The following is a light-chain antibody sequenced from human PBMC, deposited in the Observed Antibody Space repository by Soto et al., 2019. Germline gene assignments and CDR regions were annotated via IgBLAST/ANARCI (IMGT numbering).Light chain of an antibody. CDR1: QSITTY. Sequence: DIQMTQSPSSLSASVGDRVTITCRASQSITTYLNWYRQKPGKAPKLLIYKASSLESGVPSRFSGSGSGTEFTLTISSLQPDDFATYYCLQHNSYVWTFGQGTKVDIK. J-gene: IGKJ1*01. CDR2: KAS. CDR3: LQHNSYVWT. V-gene: IGKV1-5*03.